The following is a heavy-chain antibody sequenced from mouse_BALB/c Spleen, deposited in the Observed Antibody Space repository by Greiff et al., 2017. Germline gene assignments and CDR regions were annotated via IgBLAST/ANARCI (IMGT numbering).Heavy chain of an antibody. D-gene: IGHD2-4*01. J-gene: IGHJ2*01. CDR3: ARVGYDYDEADY. CDR2: ISYSGST. CDR1: GYSITSDYA. Sequence: VQLKQSGPGLVKPSQSLSLTCTVTGYSITSDYAWNWIRQFPGNKLEWMGYISYSGSTSYNPSLKSRISITRDTSKNQFFLQLNSVTTEDTATYYCARVGYDYDEADYWGQGTTLTVSS. V-gene: IGHV3-2*02.